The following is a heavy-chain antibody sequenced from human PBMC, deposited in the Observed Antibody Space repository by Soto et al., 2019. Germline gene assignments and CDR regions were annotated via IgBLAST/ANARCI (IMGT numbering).Heavy chain of an antibody. CDR2: ISSTTNYI. J-gene: IGHJ4*02. V-gene: IGHV3-21*06. CDR1: GFTFTRYS. Sequence: EVQLVESGGGLVKPGGSLRLSCAASGFTFTRYSMNWVRQAPGKGLELVSSISSTTNYIYYGDSMRGRVTISRDNVKNPLYLEMDSLRDEDTVVYYCARESEDVASNCDYGRQGTLGAVSS. CDR3: ARESEDVASNCDY.